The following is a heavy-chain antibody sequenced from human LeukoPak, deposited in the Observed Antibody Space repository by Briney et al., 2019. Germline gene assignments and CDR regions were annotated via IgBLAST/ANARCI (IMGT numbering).Heavy chain of an antibody. D-gene: IGHD4-17*01. J-gene: IGHJ4*02. V-gene: IGHV3-15*01. CDR1: GFTFSNAW. CDR3: TADLPYYGAYASDY. Sequence: GGSLRLTSAASGFTFSNAWKSWVRQAPGQGLEWVGRIKSKIDGGTTDYAAPVKGKFSISRDDSRTTVFLQMNSLKTEDTAVYYCTADLPYYGAYASDYWGQGTLVTVSS. CDR2: IKSKIDGGTT.